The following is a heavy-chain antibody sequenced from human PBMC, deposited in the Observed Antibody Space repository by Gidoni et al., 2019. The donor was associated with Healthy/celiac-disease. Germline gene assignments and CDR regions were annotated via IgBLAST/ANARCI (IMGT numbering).Heavy chain of an antibody. J-gene: IGHJ4*02. CDR3: ARDGFRPGIQVWLEY. CDR2: INPSGGST. Sequence: QVQLAQSGAEAKKPGASVTVSCKASGYTFTSYYMHWVRQAPGQGLEWMGIINPSGGSTSYAQKFQGRVNMTRDTFTSTVYMELSSLRSEDTAVYHCARDGFRPGIQVWLEYWGQGTLVTVSS. V-gene: IGHV1-46*01. CDR1: GYTFTSYY. D-gene: IGHD5-18*01.